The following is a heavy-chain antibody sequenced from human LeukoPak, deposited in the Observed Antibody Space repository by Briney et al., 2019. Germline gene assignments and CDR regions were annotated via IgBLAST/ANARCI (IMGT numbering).Heavy chain of an antibody. CDR1: SGSISNSDYY. Sequence: PSETLSLTCTVSSGSISNSDYYWGWIRQPPGKGLEWIGSVYYSGSTYYNPSLKSRVTISVDTSRNQFSLKLSSVTAADTAVYYCARQPMVRGVNTRDDAFDIWGQGTMVTVSS. D-gene: IGHD3-10*01. J-gene: IGHJ3*02. CDR2: VYYSGST. CDR3: ARQPMVRGVNTRDDAFDI. V-gene: IGHV4-39*01.